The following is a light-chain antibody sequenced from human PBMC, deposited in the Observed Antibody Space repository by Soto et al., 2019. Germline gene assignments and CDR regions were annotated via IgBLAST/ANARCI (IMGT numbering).Light chain of an antibody. CDR1: QSVRSN. CDR2: DTS. J-gene: IGKJ4*01. V-gene: IGKV3-15*01. CDR3: QPYNNWPLT. Sequence: EIMLKQSPGTLSLSPEERATLSCRASQSVRSNLAWYQHKPGQTPRLLIYDTSTRATGVPTRFSGSRSGAEFTLTINSLQSEDFAVYYCQPYNNWPLTFGGGTKVDIK.